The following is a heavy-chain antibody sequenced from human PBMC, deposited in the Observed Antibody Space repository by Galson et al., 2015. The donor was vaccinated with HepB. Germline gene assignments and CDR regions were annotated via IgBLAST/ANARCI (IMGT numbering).Heavy chain of an antibody. J-gene: IGHJ3*02. CDR2: TYYRSKWYN. Sequence: CAISGDSVSSNSAAWNWIRQSPSRGLEWLGRTYYRSKWYNDYAVSVKSRITINPDTSKNQFSLQLNSVTPEDTAVYYCARANGDPQFNDASDIWGPGTMVTVSS. CDR3: ARANGDPQFNDASDI. CDR1: GDSVSSNSAA. V-gene: IGHV6-1*01. D-gene: IGHD3-10*01.